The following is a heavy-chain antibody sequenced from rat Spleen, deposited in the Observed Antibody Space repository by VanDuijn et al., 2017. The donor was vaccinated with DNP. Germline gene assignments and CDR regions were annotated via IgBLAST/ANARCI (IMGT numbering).Heavy chain of an antibody. J-gene: IGHJ4*01. CDR3: AKIAAGAMDV. CDR2: ITSGSGTT. Sequence: EVRLVESGGDLVQPGRSLKLSCVASGFTFNYYWMAWVRQVPGKGLEWIASITSGSGTTSYPDAVRGRFAVSRDDAESTLYLQMNSLTSEDTAAYFCAKIAAGAMDVWGQGTSVTVSS. CDR1: GFTFNYYW. V-gene: IGHV5-31*01. D-gene: IGHD1-2*01.